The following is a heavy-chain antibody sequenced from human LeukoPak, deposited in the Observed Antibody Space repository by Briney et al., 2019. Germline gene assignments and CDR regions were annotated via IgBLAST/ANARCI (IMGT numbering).Heavy chain of an antibody. V-gene: IGHV4-59*01. Sequence: SETLSLTCTVSGVSINTYFWSWIRQPPGKGLEWIGYVYYNGITNYNPSLKSRVSISLDTSKNQFSLRLNSVTAAETAVYYFANQLGGTTFHWGQGTLVTVSS. CDR3: ANQLGGTTFH. J-gene: IGHJ4*02. CDR2: VYYNGIT. CDR1: GVSINTYF. D-gene: IGHD1/OR15-1a*01.